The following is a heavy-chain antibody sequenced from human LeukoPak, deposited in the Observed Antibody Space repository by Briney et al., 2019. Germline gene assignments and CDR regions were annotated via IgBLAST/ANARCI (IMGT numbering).Heavy chain of an antibody. CDR1: GGTFSSYA. V-gene: IGHV1-69*06. CDR3: ASDLMVATRHNWFDP. J-gene: IGHJ5*02. Sequence: SVKVSCKASGGTFSSYAISWVRQAPGQGLEWMGGIIPIFGTANYAQKFQGRVTITADKSTSTAYMELSSLRSEDTAVYYCASDLMVATRHNWFDPWGQGTLVTVSS. D-gene: IGHD5-12*01. CDR2: IIPIFGTA.